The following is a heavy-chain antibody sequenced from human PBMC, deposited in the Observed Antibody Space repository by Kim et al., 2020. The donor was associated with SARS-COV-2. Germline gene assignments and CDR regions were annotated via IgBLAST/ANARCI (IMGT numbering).Heavy chain of an antibody. J-gene: IGHJ6*02. Sequence: GGSLRLSCAASGFTFSSYDMHWVRQATGKGLEWVSAIGTAGDTYYPGSVKGRFTISRENAKNSLYLQMNSLRAGDTAVYYCARGRYYGSGSLAGMDVWGQGTTVTVSS. V-gene: IGHV3-13*01. CDR3: ARGRYYGSGSLAGMDV. CDR1: GFTFSSYD. CDR2: IGTAGDT. D-gene: IGHD3-10*01.